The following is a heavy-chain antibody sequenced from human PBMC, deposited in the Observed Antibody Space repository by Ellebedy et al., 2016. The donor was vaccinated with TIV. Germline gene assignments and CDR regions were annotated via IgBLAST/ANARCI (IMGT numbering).Heavy chain of an antibody. J-gene: IGHJ3*01. Sequence: GESLKISCAASGFTFSDNAMGWVRQAPGKGLEWVANIEQYGSGKYYVDSVKGRFTISRDDANNLLYLQLNTLRAEDTALYYCARGLTGDYGAFDLWGQGTMVTVSS. D-gene: IGHD4-17*01. CDR1: GFTFSDNA. CDR2: IEQYGSGK. V-gene: IGHV3-7*03. CDR3: ARGLTGDYGAFDL.